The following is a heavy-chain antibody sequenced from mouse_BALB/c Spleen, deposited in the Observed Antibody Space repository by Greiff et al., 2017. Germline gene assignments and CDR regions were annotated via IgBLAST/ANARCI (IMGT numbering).Heavy chain of an antibody. J-gene: IGHJ3*01. CDR3: TRNYRYAFAY. V-gene: IGHV1S81*02. CDR2: INPSNGGT. CDR1: GYTFTSYY. D-gene: IGHD2-14*01. Sequence: VKLMESGAELVKPGASVKLSCKASGYTFTSYYMYWVKQRPGQGLEWIGEINPSNGGTNFNEKFKSKATLTVDKSSSTAYMQLSSLTSEDSAVYYCTRNYRYAFAYWGQGTLVTVSA.